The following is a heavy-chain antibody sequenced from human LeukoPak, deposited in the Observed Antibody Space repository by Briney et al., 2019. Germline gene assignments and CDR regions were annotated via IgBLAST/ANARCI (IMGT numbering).Heavy chain of an antibody. CDR1: GGSISSSNW. CDR2: IYHSGST. V-gene: IGHV4-4*02. D-gene: IGHD6-13*01. CDR3: ARHIVIAAAGTNDAFDI. Sequence: SGTLSLTCAVSGGSISSSNWWSWVRQPPGKGLEWIGEIYHSGSTNYNPSLKSRVTISVDTSKNQFSLKLSSVTAADTAVYYCARHIVIAAAGTNDAFDIWGQGTMVTVSS. J-gene: IGHJ3*02.